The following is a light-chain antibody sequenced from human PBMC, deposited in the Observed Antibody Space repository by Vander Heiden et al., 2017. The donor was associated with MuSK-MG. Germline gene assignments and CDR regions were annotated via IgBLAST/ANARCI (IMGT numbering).Light chain of an antibody. CDR2: GAS. J-gene: IGKJ5*01. CDR1: QDISNY. CDR3: QQYDNLPLT. V-gene: IGKV1-33*01. Sequence: DIKLTQSQSSLSASGGDRVTITCQASQDISNYLNWYQQKPGKAPKVLIYGASTLETGVPSRFSGSGSGTDFTLTISSLQPEDIATYYCQQYDNLPLTFGQGTRLEI.